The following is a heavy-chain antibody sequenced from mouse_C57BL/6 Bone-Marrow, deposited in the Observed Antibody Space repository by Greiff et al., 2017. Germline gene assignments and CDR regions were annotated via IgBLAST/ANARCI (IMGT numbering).Heavy chain of an antibody. CDR1: GFTFSDYY. J-gene: IGHJ1*03. CDR3: ARQNYYGDDWYFDV. V-gene: IGHV5-12*01. CDR2: ISNGGGST. D-gene: IGHD2-13*01. Sequence: DVKLVESGGGLVQPGGSLKLSCAASGFTFSDYYMYWVRQTPEKRLEWVAYISNGGGSTYYPDTVKGRFTISRDNAKNTLYLQMSRLKSEDTAMYYCARQNYYGDDWYFDVWGTGTTVTVSS.